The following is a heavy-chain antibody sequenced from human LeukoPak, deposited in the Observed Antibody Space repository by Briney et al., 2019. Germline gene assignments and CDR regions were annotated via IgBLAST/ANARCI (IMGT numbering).Heavy chain of an antibody. D-gene: IGHD3-22*01. CDR2: IYSGGST. Sequence: GGSLRLSCAASGFTFSSNYMSWVRQAPGKGLEWVSVIYSGGSTYYADSVKGRFTISRDNSKNTLYLQMNSLRAEDTAVYYCAREVVITGYAFDIWGQGTMVTVSS. V-gene: IGHV3-53*01. CDR3: AREVVITGYAFDI. J-gene: IGHJ3*02. CDR1: GFTFSSNY.